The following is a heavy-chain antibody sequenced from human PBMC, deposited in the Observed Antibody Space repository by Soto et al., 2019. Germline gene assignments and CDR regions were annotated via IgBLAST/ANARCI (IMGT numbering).Heavy chain of an antibody. J-gene: IGHJ4*02. CDR2: IYYRGST. CDR3: AGFYDPGYGDYLYFDY. D-gene: IGHD4-17*01. CDR1: GGTISSGGYY. V-gene: IGHV4-31*03. Sequence: PSETLSLTCTVSGGTISSGGYYWSWVRQHPGKGLEWIGYIYYRGSTYYNPSLKSRVIISVDTSKNQFSLKLSSVTAADTAVYYCAGFYDPGYGDYLYFDYWGQGTLVTVSS.